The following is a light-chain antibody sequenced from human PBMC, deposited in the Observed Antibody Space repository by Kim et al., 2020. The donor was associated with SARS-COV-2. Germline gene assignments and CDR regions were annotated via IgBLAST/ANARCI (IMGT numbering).Light chain of an antibody. V-gene: IGLV3-1*01. CDR3: QAWDSSTASYV. Sequence: VSPGQTASITCSGDKLGDKYACWYQQKPGQSPVLVIYQDSKRPSGIPERFSGSNSGNTATLTISGTQAMDEADYYCQAWDSSTASYVFGTGTKVTVL. J-gene: IGLJ1*01. CDR1: KLGDKY. CDR2: QDS.